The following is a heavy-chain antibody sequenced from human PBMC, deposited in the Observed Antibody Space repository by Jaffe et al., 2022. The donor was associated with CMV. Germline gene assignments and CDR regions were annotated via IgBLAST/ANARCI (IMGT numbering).Heavy chain of an antibody. Sequence: EVQLVESGGGLVKPGGSLRLSCAASGFTFSSYNMNWVRQAPGKGLEWVSSISSSSSYIYYADSVKGRFTISRDNAKNSLFLQMNSLRAEDTAVYYCARARHCSGSSCYSYPLAFDYWGQGTLVTVSS. V-gene: IGHV3-21*01. CDR2: ISSSSSYI. J-gene: IGHJ4*02. D-gene: IGHD2-15*01. CDR1: GFTFSSYN. CDR3: ARARHCSGSSCYSYPLAFDY.